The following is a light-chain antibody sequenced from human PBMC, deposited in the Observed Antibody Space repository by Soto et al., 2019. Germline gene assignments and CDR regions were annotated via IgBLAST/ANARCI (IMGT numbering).Light chain of an antibody. V-gene: IGKV3-20*01. CDR3: PQYGSLPLT. J-gene: IGKJ4*01. CDR1: QSVTSSY. Sequence: EIVLTQSPGTLSLSPGERATLSCRASQSVTSSYLAWYQQKPGQAPRLLIYGASSRASGIPDRFTGSGSGTDFTLTISGLEPEDFAVYFCPQYGSLPLTFGGGTKVEIK. CDR2: GAS.